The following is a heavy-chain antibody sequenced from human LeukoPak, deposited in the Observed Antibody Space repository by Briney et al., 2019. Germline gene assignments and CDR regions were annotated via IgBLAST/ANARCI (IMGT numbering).Heavy chain of an antibody. D-gene: IGHD2-15*01. V-gene: IGHV4-39*07. CDR3: ARGYSRAYYYYYYYMDV. J-gene: IGHJ6*03. CDR1: GASISSSSYY. Sequence: SETLSLTCTVSGASISSSSYYWGWIRQPPGKGLEWIGSFYYSGSTFYNPSLKSRVTIPLDTSKNHFSLKLSSVTAADTAVYYCARGYSRAYYYYYYYMDVWGKGTTVTVSS. CDR2: FYYSGST.